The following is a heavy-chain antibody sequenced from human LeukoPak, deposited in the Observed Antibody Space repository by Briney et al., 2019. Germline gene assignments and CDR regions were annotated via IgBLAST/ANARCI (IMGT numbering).Heavy chain of an antibody. Sequence: GGSLRLSCSSSGFTFSSYAMHWVRQAPGKGLEYVSAISSNGGSTYYADSVKGRFTISRDNSKNTLYLQMSSLRAEDTAVYYCVKVQKIQLPDYWGQGTLVTVSS. CDR1: GFTFSSYA. J-gene: IGHJ4*02. CDR2: ISSNGGST. V-gene: IGHV3-64D*06. CDR3: VKVQKIQLPDY. D-gene: IGHD5-18*01.